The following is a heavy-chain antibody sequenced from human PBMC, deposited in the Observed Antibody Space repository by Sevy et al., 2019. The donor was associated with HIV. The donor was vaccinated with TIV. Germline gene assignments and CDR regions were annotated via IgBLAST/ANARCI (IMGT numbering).Heavy chain of an antibody. Sequence: GGSLRLSCAASGFTFSSYAMSWVRQAPGKGLEWVSAISGSGGSTYYADSVKGRFTISRDNSKNTLYLQMNSLRAEDTAVYYCAKGGSVLLWFGEVAYYYGMDVWGQGTTVTVSS. CDR3: AKGGSVLLWFGEVAYYYGMDV. CDR1: GFTFSSYA. CDR2: ISGSGGST. V-gene: IGHV3-23*01. D-gene: IGHD3-10*01. J-gene: IGHJ6*02.